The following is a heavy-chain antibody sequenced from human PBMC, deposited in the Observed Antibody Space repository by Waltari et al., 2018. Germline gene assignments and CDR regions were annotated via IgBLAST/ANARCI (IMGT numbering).Heavy chain of an antibody. V-gene: IGHV1-18*01. CDR3: ARGGGPRTVVALTFDL. Sequence: QVQLVQSGAEVKKPGASVKVSCKASGYTFTNFGVNWVRQAPGQGLEWMGWISPSNGYADYEHTFQGRVTMTTDTSTKTAYLELTSLRSDDTAVYYCARGGGPRTVVALTFDLWGQGTLITVSS. CDR1: GYTFTNFG. D-gene: IGHD2-15*01. J-gene: IGHJ4*02. CDR2: ISPSNGYA.